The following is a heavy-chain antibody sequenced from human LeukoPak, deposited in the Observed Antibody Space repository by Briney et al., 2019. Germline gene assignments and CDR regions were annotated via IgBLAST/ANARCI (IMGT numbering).Heavy chain of an antibody. CDR2: IDSRGDET. CDR3: ARENEAEFCTNDVCPARGPFDH. Sequence: RPGGSLRLSCVVSGFTFNDFGFSWVRLGPGKGLEWVASIDSRGDETTYSDSVKGRFTISRDNTRNSLHLQMHSLRAEDTALYYCARENEAEFCTNDVCPARGPFDHWGQGTLVTVSS. V-gene: IGHV3-20*04. J-gene: IGHJ4*02. D-gene: IGHD2-8*01. CDR1: GFTFNDFG.